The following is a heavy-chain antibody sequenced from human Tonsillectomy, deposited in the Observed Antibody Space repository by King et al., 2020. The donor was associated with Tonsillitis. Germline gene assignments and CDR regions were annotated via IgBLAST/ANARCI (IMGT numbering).Heavy chain of an antibody. J-gene: IGHJ3*02. CDR1: GYTFTGYH. D-gene: IGHD3-10*01. Sequence: VQLVESGAEVKKPGASVKVSCKASGYTFTGYHMHWVRQARGQGLEWMGWMSPNSGGTNYAQMFQGRVTMSRDTSITTAYMELSGLRSDDTAVYYCAKIGTAYGAFDIWGQGTMVTVSS. CDR2: MSPNSGGT. V-gene: IGHV1-2*02. CDR3: AKIGTAYGAFDI.